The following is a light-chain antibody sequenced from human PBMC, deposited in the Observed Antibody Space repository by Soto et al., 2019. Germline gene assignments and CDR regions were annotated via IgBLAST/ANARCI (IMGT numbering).Light chain of an antibody. CDR1: QSISSY. V-gene: IGKV1-16*01. CDR3: QQYNSYST. Sequence: DIQMTQSPSSVSASVGDRVTITCRASQSISSYLNWYQQKPGKAPKLLIYAASSLQSGVPSRFSGSGSGTDFTLTISSLQPDDFATYYCQQYNSYSTFGQGTKVDIK. J-gene: IGKJ1*01. CDR2: AAS.